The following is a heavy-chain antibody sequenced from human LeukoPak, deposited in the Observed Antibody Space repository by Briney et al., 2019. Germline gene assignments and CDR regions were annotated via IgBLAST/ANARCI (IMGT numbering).Heavy chain of an antibody. Sequence: SETLSLTCTVSGYSISSGYYWGWIRQPPGKGLEWIGSIYHSGSTYYNPSLKSRVTISVDTSKNQFSLKLSSVTAADTAVYYCARDEGAAAGIGINWFDPWGQGTLVTVSS. CDR1: GYSISSGYY. D-gene: IGHD6-13*01. J-gene: IGHJ5*02. CDR2: IYHSGST. CDR3: ARDEGAAAGIGINWFDP. V-gene: IGHV4-38-2*02.